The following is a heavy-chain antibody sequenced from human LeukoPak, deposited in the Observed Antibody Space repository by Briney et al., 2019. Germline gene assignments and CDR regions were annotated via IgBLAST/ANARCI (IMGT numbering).Heavy chain of an antibody. D-gene: IGHD2-2*02. J-gene: IGHJ4*02. V-gene: IGHV3-11*01. Sequence: GPSLRLSCSASGVTFRDYYMSWIRQTPGKGLEWVSYISSSGSTIYYADSVKGRFTISGDNAKNSLYLQMNSLRAEDTAVYYCARVRDIVVVPAAIRGGYYFDYWGQGTLVTVSS. CDR2: ISSSGSTI. CDR1: GVTFRDYY. CDR3: ARVRDIVVVPAAIRGGYYFDY.